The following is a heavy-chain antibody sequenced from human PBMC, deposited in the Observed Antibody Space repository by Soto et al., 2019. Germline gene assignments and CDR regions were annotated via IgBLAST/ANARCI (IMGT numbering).Heavy chain of an antibody. CDR3: AAYYDSSGHYFDY. J-gene: IGHJ4*02. CDR2: INSDGSST. V-gene: IGHV3-74*01. D-gene: IGHD3-22*01. Sequence: PGGSLRLSCAASGFTFSSYWMHWVRQAPGKGLVWVSRINSDGSSTSYADSVKGRFTISRDNAKNTLYLQMNSLRAEDTAVYYCAAYYDSSGHYFDYWGQGTLVTVSS. CDR1: GFTFSSYW.